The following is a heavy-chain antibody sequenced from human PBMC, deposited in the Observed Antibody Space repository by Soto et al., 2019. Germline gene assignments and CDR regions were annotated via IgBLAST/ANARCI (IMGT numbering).Heavy chain of an antibody. V-gene: IGHV1-2*02. CDR3: ARDLVSTIGDFDY. CDR1: GYTFIGYY. D-gene: IGHD5-12*01. J-gene: IGHJ4*02. CDR2: INPNSGAT. Sequence: ASVKVSCKTSGYTFIGYYIPWVRQAPGQGLEWVGWINPNSGATNYAQKLQGRVTMTRDRSISTAYMELSRLRSDDTAVYYCARDLVSTIGDFDYWGQGTQVTVSS.